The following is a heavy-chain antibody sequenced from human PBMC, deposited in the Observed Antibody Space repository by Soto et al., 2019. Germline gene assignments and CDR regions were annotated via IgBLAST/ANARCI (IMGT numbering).Heavy chain of an antibody. Sequence: EVQLVESGGGLVQPGGSLRLSCAGSGFTFSNYWMHWVRQAPGKGLEWVSRIDHDGPTDYAASVRGRFNTSRDNAENTLYLQMNSLIPDDSAVYYCVRDSHGDYWGQGTLVTVSS. CDR1: GFTFSNYW. CDR2: IDHDGPT. CDR3: VRDSHGDY. V-gene: IGHV3-74*01. J-gene: IGHJ4*02.